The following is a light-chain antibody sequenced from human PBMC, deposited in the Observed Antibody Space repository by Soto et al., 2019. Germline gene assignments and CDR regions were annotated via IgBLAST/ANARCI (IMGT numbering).Light chain of an antibody. J-gene: IGKJ4*01. CDR2: WAS. CDR1: HMVVYPPNAKNY. Sequence: DILMTQCPEDLAGSRGESSTINCKASHMVVYPPNAKNYLAWYQQKQGQPPSLLIYWASYREPGVPDRFSGSGYGTDFNLTISRLQAADVAVYYCQPYHSTRLTFGGGTKVDIK. V-gene: IGKV4-1*01. CDR3: QPYHSTRLT.